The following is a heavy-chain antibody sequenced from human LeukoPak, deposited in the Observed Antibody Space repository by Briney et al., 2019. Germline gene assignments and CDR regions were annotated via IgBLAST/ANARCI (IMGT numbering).Heavy chain of an antibody. V-gene: IGHV4-39*01. J-gene: IGHJ1*01. CDR3: AGSPNLVVVMVHVPSYFDI. Sequence: SETLSLTCALSGASISGIDEYWGWIRQSPGSGLEWFGSFYYRENTLYNPSLKSRVPLSVGPSQTQSSLDLASVTASDAVVYYCAGSPNLVVVMVHVPSYFDIWGQGTPVTVSS. CDR1: GASISGIDEY. CDR2: FYYRENT. D-gene: IGHD3-9*01.